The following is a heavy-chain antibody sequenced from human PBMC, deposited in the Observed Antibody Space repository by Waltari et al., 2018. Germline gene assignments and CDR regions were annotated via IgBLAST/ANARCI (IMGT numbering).Heavy chain of an antibody. CDR1: GSSVRRDYY. CDR2: VHHTGRT. Sequence: QVQLQESGPGLVKPSQTLSLICAVSGSSVRRDYYWGWIRQPPGQGLEWIGSVHHTGRTYYNPSLRSRLALVVDTSNNHVSLRLRSVTAADTAVYYCATQPSYDSSGLNDHFDIWGQGTEVSVSS. J-gene: IGHJ3*02. D-gene: IGHD3-22*01. CDR3: ATQPSYDSSGLNDHFDI. V-gene: IGHV4-38-2*01.